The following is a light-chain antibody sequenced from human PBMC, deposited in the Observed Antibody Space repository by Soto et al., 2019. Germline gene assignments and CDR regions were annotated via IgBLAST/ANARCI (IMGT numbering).Light chain of an antibody. CDR2: GAS. CDR3: QPLNSFPIP. Sequence: IQLTQYPSSLSASVGDRGTITCRASQGISSFLAWYQQKPGKAPKLLIYGASTLQSGVPSRFSGSGSGTDFPLTNGSLQPEDFATYCCQPLNSFPIPFGPGTEVDIK. CDR1: QGISSF. J-gene: IGKJ3*01. V-gene: IGKV1-9*01.